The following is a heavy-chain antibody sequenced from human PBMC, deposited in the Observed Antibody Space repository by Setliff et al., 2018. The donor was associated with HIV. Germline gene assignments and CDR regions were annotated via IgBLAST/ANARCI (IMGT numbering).Heavy chain of an antibody. J-gene: IGHJ4*02. V-gene: IGHV1-2*02. CDR3: ATAKEHWLSEGGFDY. Sequence: ASVKVSCKASGYTFTGYFIHWVRQAPGQGLEWMGWINPNNGDTKYAQRFQGRVTMTTDTSISTAYMELSSLTSDDTAVYYCATAKEHWLSEGGFDYWGQGTLVTVSS. CDR2: INPNNGDT. D-gene: IGHD6-19*01. CDR1: GYTFTGYF.